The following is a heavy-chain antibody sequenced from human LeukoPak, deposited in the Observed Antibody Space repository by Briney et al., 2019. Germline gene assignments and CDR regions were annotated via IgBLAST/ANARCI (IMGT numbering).Heavy chain of an antibody. V-gene: IGHV1-2*02. D-gene: IGHD3-22*01. CDR1: GYTFTGYY. CDR2: INPNSGGT. CDR3: ARAFRRFYYCDSSGYGVEYYFDY. Sequence: ASVKVSCKASGYTFTGYYMHWVRQAPGQGLEWMGWINPNSGGTNYAQKFQGRVTMTRDTSISTAYMELSRLRSDDTAVYYCARAFRRFYYCDSSGYGVEYYFDYWGQGTLVTVSS. J-gene: IGHJ4*02.